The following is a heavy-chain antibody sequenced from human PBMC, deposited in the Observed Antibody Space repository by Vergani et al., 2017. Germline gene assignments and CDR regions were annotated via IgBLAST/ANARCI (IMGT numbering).Heavy chain of an antibody. CDR1: GYTFTTYA. Sequence: QVQLVPSGSALKTPGASVKVSCKTSGYTFTTYAMNWVRQAPGQGLEWMGWINTNTGHPSYVHGFTGRFVFSLDASVSTAYLQISSLKAEDTAVYYCARGHSFSYDSSGYSSMNNYWGQGTLVTVSS. D-gene: IGHD3-22*01. CDR2: INTNTGHP. V-gene: IGHV7-4-1*02. J-gene: IGHJ4*02. CDR3: ARGHSFSYDSSGYSSMNNY.